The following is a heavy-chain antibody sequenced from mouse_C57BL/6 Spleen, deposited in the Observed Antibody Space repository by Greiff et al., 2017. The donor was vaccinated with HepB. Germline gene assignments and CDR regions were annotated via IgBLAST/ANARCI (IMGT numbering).Heavy chain of an antibody. D-gene: IGHD1-1*01. Sequence: QVQLQQPGAELVKPGASVKMSCKASGYTFTSYWITWVKQRPGKGLEWIGDIYPGSGSTNYNEKFKSKATLTVDTSSSTAYMQLSSLTSEDSAVYYCARTEITTVVEASGYFDVWGTGTTVTVSS. J-gene: IGHJ1*03. CDR2: IYPGSGST. CDR3: ARTEITTVVEASGYFDV. CDR1: GYTFTSYW. V-gene: IGHV1-55*01.